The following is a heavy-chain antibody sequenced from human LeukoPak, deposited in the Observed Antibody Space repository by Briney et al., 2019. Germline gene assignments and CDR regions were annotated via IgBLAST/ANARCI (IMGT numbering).Heavy chain of an antibody. Sequence: GGSLRLSCAASGFTFSSYAMSWVRQAPGKGLEWVSGISGSGGSTYYADSVKGRFTISRDNSKNTLYLQMNSLRAEDTAVYYCAKDPDIAVAGILDYWGQGTLVTVSS. D-gene: IGHD6-19*01. CDR1: GFTFSSYA. J-gene: IGHJ4*02. CDR2: ISGSGGST. CDR3: AKDPDIAVAGILDY. V-gene: IGHV3-23*01.